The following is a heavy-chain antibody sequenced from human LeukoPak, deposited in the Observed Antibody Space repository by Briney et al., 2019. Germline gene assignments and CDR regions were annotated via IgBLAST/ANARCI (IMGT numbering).Heavy chain of an antibody. Sequence: GGSLRLSCAASGFTFSDYYMSWIRQAPGKGLEWVSYISSSGSTIYYADSVKGRFTISRDNAKNSLYLQMNSLRAEDTAVYYCAREEENGDSFPFDPWGQGTLVTVSS. CDR2: ISSSGSTI. V-gene: IGHV3-11*01. CDR3: AREEENGDSFPFDP. CDR1: GFTFSDYY. D-gene: IGHD4-17*01. J-gene: IGHJ5*02.